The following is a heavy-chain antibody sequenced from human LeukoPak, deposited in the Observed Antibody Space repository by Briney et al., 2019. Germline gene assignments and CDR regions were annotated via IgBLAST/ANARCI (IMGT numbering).Heavy chain of an antibody. Sequence: PSQTLSLTCTVSGGSISSGGYCWSWIRQHPGKGLEWIGYIYYSGSTYYNPSLKSRVTISVDTSKNQFSLKLSSVTAADTAVYYCATVTSEKRFDYWGQGTLVTVSS. D-gene: IGHD4-17*01. CDR2: IYYSGST. CDR1: GGSISSGGYC. J-gene: IGHJ4*02. CDR3: ATVTSEKRFDY. V-gene: IGHV4-31*03.